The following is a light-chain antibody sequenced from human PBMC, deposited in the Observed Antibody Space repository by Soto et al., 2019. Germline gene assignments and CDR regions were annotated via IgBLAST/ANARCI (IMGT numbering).Light chain of an antibody. CDR3: QQRSDWPWT. CDR2: GAS. Sequence: EIVMTQSPATLSVSPGERATLSCRASQSVSSNLAWFQQKPGQAPRLLIYGASTRDTGISARFSGGGSGTDFTLTISSLEPEDFAVYYCQQRSDWPWTFGQGTKVDIK. J-gene: IGKJ1*01. V-gene: IGKV3-15*01. CDR1: QSVSSN.